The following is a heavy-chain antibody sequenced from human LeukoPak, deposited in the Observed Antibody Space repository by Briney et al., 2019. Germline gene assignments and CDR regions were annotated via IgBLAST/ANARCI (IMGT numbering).Heavy chain of an antibody. CDR3: ASGDYYDSSGYYGNEYYQH. Sequence: ASVKVSCKASGYTFTSYYMHWVRQAPGQGLEWMGIINPSGGSTGYAQKFQGRVTMTRDTSTSTVYMELSSLRSEDTAVYYCASGDYYDSSGYYGNEYYQHWGQGTLVTVSS. J-gene: IGHJ1*01. V-gene: IGHV1-46*01. D-gene: IGHD3-22*01. CDR1: GYTFTSYY. CDR2: INPSGGST.